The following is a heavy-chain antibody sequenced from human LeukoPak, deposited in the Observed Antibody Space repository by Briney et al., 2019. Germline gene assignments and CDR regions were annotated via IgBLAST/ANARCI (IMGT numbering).Heavy chain of an antibody. CDR2: MNHSGST. CDR1: GGSFSGYY. Sequence: SETLSLTCAVYGGSFSGYYWSWIRQPPGKGLEWIGEMNHSGSTNYNPSLKSRVTISVDTSKNQFFLKLSSVTAADTAVYYCASQYGSGSYYNGDYWGQGTLVTVSS. J-gene: IGHJ4*02. CDR3: ASQYGSGSYYNGDY. D-gene: IGHD3-10*01. V-gene: IGHV4-34*01.